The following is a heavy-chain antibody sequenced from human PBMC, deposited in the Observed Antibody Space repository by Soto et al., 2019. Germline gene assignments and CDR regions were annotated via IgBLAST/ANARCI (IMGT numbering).Heavy chain of an antibody. D-gene: IGHD5-12*01. CDR3: VKAGYNVYDSASDI. CDR1: GFIFSSYA. CDR2: ISNDGETT. V-gene: IGHV3-64D*06. Sequence: GGSLRLSCSASGFIFSSYAMHWVRQAPGKGLEYLSVISNDGETTYYADSVKGRFTISRDNSKNTLYLQMSGLRVEDTAVYYCVKAGYNVYDSASDIWGQGTVVTVSS. J-gene: IGHJ3*02.